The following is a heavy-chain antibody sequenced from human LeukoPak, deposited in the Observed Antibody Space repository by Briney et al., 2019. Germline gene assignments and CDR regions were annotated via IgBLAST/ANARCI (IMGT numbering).Heavy chain of an antibody. CDR3: ATTVTAGTYRYFQH. Sequence: ASVKVSCKASGYIFTTYAMHWVRQAPGQRLEWMGWINAGNGNTKYSQKFQGRVTITRDTSASTAYMELSSLRSVDTAVYYCATTVTAGTYRYFQHWSQGTLVTVSS. V-gene: IGHV1-3*01. CDR2: INAGNGNT. J-gene: IGHJ1*01. CDR1: GYIFTTYA. D-gene: IGHD4-17*01.